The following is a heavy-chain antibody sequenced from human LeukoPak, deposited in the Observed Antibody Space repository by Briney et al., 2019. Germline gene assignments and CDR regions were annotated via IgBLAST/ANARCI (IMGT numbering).Heavy chain of an antibody. Sequence: KPSETLSLTCAVSGGSISSSNWWSWVRQPPGKGLEWIGEIYHSGSTNYNPSLKSRVTISVDKSKNQFSLKLSSVTAADTAVYYCARAVVEQWLVQGYYFDYWGQGTLVTVSS. CDR1: GGSISSSNW. V-gene: IGHV4-4*02. J-gene: IGHJ4*02. D-gene: IGHD6-19*01. CDR2: IYHSGST. CDR3: ARAVVEQWLVQGYYFDY.